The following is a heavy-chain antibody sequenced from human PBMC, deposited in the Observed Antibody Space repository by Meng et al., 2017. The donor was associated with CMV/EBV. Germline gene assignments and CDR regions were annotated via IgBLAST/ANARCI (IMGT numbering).Heavy chain of an antibody. CDR3: ARGDYFDY. CDR2: ISYDGSNK. CDR1: GFTFSSYA. Sequence: QRQRGESGGGVVQPGRSLRLSCAASGFTFSSYAMHWVRQAPGKGLEWVAVISYDGSNKYYADSVKGRFTISRDNSKNTLYLQMNSLRAEDTAVYYCARGDYFDYWGQGTLVTVSS. J-gene: IGHJ4*02. V-gene: IGHV3-30-3*01.